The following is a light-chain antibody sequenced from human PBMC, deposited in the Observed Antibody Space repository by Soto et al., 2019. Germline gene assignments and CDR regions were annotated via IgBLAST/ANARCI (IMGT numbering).Light chain of an antibody. Sequence: EIVLTQSPGTLSLSPGERATLYCRANQSVSSSYLAWYQQKPGQAPRLLIYGASSRATGIPDRFSGSGSGTDFTLTISRLEPEDFAVYYCQHYGSSWTFGQGTKVDIK. CDR1: QSVSSSY. CDR2: GAS. V-gene: IGKV3-20*01. J-gene: IGKJ1*01. CDR3: QHYGSSWT.